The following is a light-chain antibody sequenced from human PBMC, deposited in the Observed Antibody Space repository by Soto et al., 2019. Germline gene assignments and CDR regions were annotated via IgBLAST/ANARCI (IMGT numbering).Light chain of an antibody. CDR3: HQDDDGPYT. CDR2: GAS. CDR1: QSVSSN. V-gene: IGKV3-15*01. Sequence: EIVMTQSPATLSVSPGERATLSCRASQSVSSNVAWYQQIPGQTPRLLIYGASTSATGIPVRFSGSGSETEFTVTISSLQSEDFAGYYCHQDDDGPYTFGQGTKVDIK. J-gene: IGKJ2*01.